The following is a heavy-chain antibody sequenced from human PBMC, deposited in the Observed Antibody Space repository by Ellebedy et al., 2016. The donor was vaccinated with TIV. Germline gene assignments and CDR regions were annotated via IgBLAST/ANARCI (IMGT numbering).Heavy chain of an antibody. D-gene: IGHD1-20*01. CDR1: GFTVSYTY. V-gene: IGHV3-53*01. J-gene: IGHJ3*02. Sequence: GGSLGLSCAASGFTVSYTYMSWVRQAPGKGLEWVSVIHTGGDTYYADSVKGRFTISRDSSKNTLYLQMNSLRAEDTAVYYCARRITGTYGDDALDIWGQGTMVTVSS. CDR2: IHTGGDT. CDR3: ARRITGTYGDDALDI.